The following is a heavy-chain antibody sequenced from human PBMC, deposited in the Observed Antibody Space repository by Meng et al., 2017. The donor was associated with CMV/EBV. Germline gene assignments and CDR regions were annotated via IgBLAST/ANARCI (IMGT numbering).Heavy chain of an antibody. CDR2: INLDSGAT. D-gene: IGHD3-22*01. J-gene: IGHJ4*02. V-gene: IGHV1-2*02. Sequence: ASVKVSCKASGYPFTAYYMHWVRQAPGQGLEWMGWINLDSGATNFARNLQGRVTMTRDTSISTAYMELSGLTFDDTAVYYCARGQYYYDSSGYFYWGQGTLVPSPQ. CDR3: ARGQYYYDSSGYFY. CDR1: GYPFTAYY.